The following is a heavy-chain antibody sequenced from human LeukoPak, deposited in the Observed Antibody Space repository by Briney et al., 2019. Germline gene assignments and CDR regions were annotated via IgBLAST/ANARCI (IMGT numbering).Heavy chain of an antibody. CDR1: GYTFTSYY. D-gene: IGHD3-10*01. CDR3: ARVGDYYGSGSYYPFDY. V-gene: IGHV1-46*01. CDR2: INPSGGST. Sequence: GASVKVSCKASGYTFTSYYMHWVRPAPGQGLEWMGIINPSGGSTSYAQKFPGRVTMTRDTSTSTVYMELSSLRSEDTAVYDCARVGDYYGSGSYYPFDYWGQGTLVTVSS. J-gene: IGHJ4*02.